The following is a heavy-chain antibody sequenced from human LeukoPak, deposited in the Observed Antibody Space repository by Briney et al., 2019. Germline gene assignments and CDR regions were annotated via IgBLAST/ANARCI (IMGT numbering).Heavy chain of an antibody. V-gene: IGHV1-69*04. CDR2: IIPILGIP. D-gene: IGHD3-22*01. CDR1: GGTFSSYA. Sequence: SVKVSCKSSGGTFSSYAIIWVRQAPGQGLKWMGRIIPILGIPNYAQKFQGRVTITADKSTTTAYMELSSLRSEDTAVYYCARVSYYDSSGYPEYFHHWGQGTLVTVSS. J-gene: IGHJ1*01. CDR3: ARVSYYDSSGYPEYFHH.